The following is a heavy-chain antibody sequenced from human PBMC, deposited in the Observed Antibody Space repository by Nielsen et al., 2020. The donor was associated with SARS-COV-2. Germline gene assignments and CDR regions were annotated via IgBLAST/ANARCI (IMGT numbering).Heavy chain of an antibody. Sequence: SLKISCAASGFTFSSYAMSWVRQAPGKGLEWVSGISWNSGSIGYADSVKGRFTISRDNAKNSLYLQMNSLRAEDTALYYCAKDSDGMDVWGQGTTVTVSS. J-gene: IGHJ6*02. CDR1: GFTFSSYA. CDR3: AKDSDGMDV. CDR2: ISWNSGSI. V-gene: IGHV3-9*01.